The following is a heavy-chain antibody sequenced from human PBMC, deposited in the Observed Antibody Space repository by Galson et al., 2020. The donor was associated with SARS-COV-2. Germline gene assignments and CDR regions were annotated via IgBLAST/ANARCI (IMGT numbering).Heavy chain of an antibody. CDR2: IRSSSSYI. Sequence: GGSLRLSCAPSAFTFSTYSMNWVRQAPGKGLEWVSSIRSSSSYINYADSVKGRFTISRDNAKNSLYLQMNSLRAEDTAVYDCAREPPSSLTMFGVVTLPGAFDIWGQGTMVTVSS. D-gene: IGHD3-3*01. V-gene: IGHV3-21*01. J-gene: IGHJ3*02. CDR1: AFTFSTYS. CDR3: AREPPSSLTMFGVVTLPGAFDI.